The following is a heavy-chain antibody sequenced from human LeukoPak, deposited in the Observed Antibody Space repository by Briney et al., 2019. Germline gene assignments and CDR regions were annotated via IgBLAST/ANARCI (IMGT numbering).Heavy chain of an antibody. Sequence: PGGSLRLSCAASGFTFSTYSMSWVRQAPGKGLEWVSYISSTSSTIYYADSVKGRFTISRDNAKNSLYLQKNSLRDEDTAVYYCARSGNYDCWGQGTLVTVSS. V-gene: IGHV3-48*02. CDR3: ARSGNYDC. CDR1: GFTFSTYS. D-gene: IGHD1-1*01. CDR2: ISSTSSTI. J-gene: IGHJ4*02.